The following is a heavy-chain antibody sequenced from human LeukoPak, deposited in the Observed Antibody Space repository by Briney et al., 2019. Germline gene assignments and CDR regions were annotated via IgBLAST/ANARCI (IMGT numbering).Heavy chain of an antibody. V-gene: IGHV3-33*01. CDR1: GFTFSSYG. Sequence: PGGSLRLSCAASGFTFSSYGMHWVRQAPGKGLEWVAVIWYDGSNKYYADSVKGRFTISRDNSKITLYLQMNSLRAEDTAVYYCARDRGRYSGYDSNYWGQGTLVTVSS. CDR3: ARDRGRYSGYDSNY. D-gene: IGHD5-12*01. J-gene: IGHJ4*02. CDR2: IWYDGSNK.